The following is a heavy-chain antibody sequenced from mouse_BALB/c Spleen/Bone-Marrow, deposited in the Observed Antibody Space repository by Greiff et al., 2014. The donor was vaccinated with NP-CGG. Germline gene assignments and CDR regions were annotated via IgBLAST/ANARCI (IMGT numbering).Heavy chain of an antibody. D-gene: IGHD2-1*01. CDR3: ARQLHGNYAY. Sequence: EVQLQESGPELVKPGPSVKISCKASGYSFTGYYMHWVKQSHGKSLEWIGEINPYSGGTSYNQKFKGKATLTVDTSSSTAFMELHSLTSEDSLVYYCARQLHGNYAYWGQGTLVTVSA. CDR2: INPYSGGT. J-gene: IGHJ3*01. V-gene: IGHV1S30*01. CDR1: GYSFTGYY.